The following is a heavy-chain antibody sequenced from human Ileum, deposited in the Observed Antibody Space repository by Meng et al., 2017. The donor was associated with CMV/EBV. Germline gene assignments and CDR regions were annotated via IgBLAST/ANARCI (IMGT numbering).Heavy chain of an antibody. CDR3: AREVEDGYSYGLFDF. CDR1: GFTFGSYA. J-gene: IGHJ4*02. V-gene: IGHV3-30*04. Sequence: GESLKISCAASGFTFGSYAMHWVRQVPVKGLERVAVISYHGSNKYYADSVKGRFTISRDNSNNMLYLQMTSLRPEDTALYYCAREVEDGYSYGLFDFWGQGTLVTVSS. CDR2: ISYHGSNK. D-gene: IGHD5-18*01.